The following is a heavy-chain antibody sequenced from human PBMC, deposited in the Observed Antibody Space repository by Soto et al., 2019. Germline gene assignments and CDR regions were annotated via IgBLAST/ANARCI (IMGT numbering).Heavy chain of an antibody. V-gene: IGHV4-31*03. D-gene: IGHD3-16*02. Sequence: QVQLQESGPGLVKPSQTLSLTCTVSGGSISSGGYYWSWIHQHPGKGLEWIGYIYYSGSTYYNPSLKSRVTISVDTSKNQFSLKLSSVTAADTAVYYCARSPSYDYIWGSYRYPLRFDPWGQGTLVTVSS. CDR2: IYYSGST. CDR3: ARSPSYDYIWGSYRYPLRFDP. CDR1: GGSISSGGYY. J-gene: IGHJ5*02.